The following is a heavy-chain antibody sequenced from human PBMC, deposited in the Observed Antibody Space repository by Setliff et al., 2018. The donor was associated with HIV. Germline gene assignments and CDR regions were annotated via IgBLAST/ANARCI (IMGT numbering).Heavy chain of an antibody. CDR3: ARGRMAAAGMFIPRALDY. CDR1: GGTLSNYA. Sequence: SVKVSXKASGGTLSNYAVNWVRQAPGGGLEWMGEIIPMFHRTQYAQRFQGRVTFTTDESTNIAYMDMSSLRSADKGIYYCARGRMAAAGMFIPRALDYWGRGTLVTVSS. J-gene: IGHJ4*03. V-gene: IGHV1-69*05. D-gene: IGHD6-13*01. CDR2: IIPMFHRT.